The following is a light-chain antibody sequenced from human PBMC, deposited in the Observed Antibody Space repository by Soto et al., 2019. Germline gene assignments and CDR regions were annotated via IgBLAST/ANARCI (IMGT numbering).Light chain of an antibody. CDR2: DAS. J-gene: IGKJ5*01. CDR3: QQCSCWPRIT. V-gene: IGKV3-11*01. CDR1: QSVTIN. Sequence: EVVITQSPATLSVCPGEGATLSCRAIQSVTINYLAWYQQRPGKAPRLLIYDASNSATGIPARFSGSGSGTAFTLTISSLEPEDSAVYYCQQCSCWPRITFGQGTRLEIK.